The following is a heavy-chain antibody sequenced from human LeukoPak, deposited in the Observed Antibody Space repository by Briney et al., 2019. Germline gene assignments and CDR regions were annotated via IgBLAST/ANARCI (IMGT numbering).Heavy chain of an antibody. CDR3: ARHLGGYWGFDY. Sequence: SETLSLTCTVSGGSISSSSYYWGWIRQPPGKGLEWITSMSYSGSTYYNPSLKSRVTISVDTSKNQFSLKLSSVTAADTAVYYCARHLGGYWGFDYWGQGTLVTVSS. V-gene: IGHV4-39*01. J-gene: IGHJ4*02. D-gene: IGHD5-12*01. CDR1: GGSISSSSYY. CDR2: MSYSGST.